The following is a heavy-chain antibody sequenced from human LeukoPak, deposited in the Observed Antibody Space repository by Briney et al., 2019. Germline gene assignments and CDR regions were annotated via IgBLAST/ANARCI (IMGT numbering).Heavy chain of an antibody. CDR2: IYISGST. J-gene: IGHJ4*02. Sequence: KPSETLSLTCTVSGGSISSHYWSWIRQPAGKGLEWIGRIYISGSTNYNSSLQSRVTMSVDTSKNQFSLKLTSVTAADTAVYYCARALNPLPGTYYFDYWGQGTLVTVSS. V-gene: IGHV4-4*07. CDR3: ARALNPLPGTYYFDY. D-gene: IGHD2-15*01. CDR1: GGSISSHY.